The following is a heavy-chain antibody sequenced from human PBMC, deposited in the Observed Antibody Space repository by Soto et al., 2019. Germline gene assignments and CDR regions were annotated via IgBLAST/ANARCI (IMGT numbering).Heavy chain of an antibody. Sequence: SVKVSCKASGGTFSSYAISWVRQAPGQGLEWMGGIIPIFGTANYAQKFQGRVTITADESTSTAYMELSSLRSEDTAVYYCATTPYYYDSSGYSHHLYYYYGMDVWGQGTTVTVSS. D-gene: IGHD3-22*01. J-gene: IGHJ6*02. CDR3: ATTPYYYDSSGYSHHLYYYYGMDV. CDR1: GGTFSSYA. CDR2: IIPIFGTA. V-gene: IGHV1-69*13.